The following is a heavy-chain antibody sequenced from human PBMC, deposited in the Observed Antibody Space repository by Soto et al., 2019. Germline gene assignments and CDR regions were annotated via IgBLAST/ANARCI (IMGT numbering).Heavy chain of an antibody. CDR3: ASVGSTGWFEIDY. CDR2: IYYSGST. CDR1: GGSISSYY. Sequence: PSETLSLTCTVSGGSISSYYWSWIRQPPGKGLEWIGYIYYSGSTNYNPSLKSRVTTSVDTSKNQFSLKLSSVTAADTTVYYCASVGSTGWFEIDYWGQRTLVTVSS. J-gene: IGHJ4*02. V-gene: IGHV4-59*01. D-gene: IGHD3-10*01.